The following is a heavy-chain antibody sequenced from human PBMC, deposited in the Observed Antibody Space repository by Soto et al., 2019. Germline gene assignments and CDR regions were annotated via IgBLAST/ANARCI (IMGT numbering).Heavy chain of an antibody. CDR1: RYTLTRYP. CDR3: ASRPGSERRLVLDY. D-gene: IGHD6-19*01. Sequence: ASVKVSCKASRYTLTRYPMHWVRQAPGQRLEWMGWISAGNGDTEYSQNFQGRVTITRDTSASTVYMELTNLRSDDTAVYYCASRPGSERRLVLDYWGQGTLVTVSS. V-gene: IGHV1-3*01. CDR2: ISAGNGDT. J-gene: IGHJ4*02.